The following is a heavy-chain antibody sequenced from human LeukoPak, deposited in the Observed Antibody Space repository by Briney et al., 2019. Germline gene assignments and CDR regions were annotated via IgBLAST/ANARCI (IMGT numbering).Heavy chain of an antibody. CDR2: INHDGSST. CDR1: GFTFSYYW. V-gene: IGHV3-74*01. D-gene: IGHD1-1*01. J-gene: IGHJ4*02. CDR3: ARAPYTTGRGYYFDY. Sequence: PGRSLRLSCAASGFTFSYYWMHWVCQAPGKGLVWVSRINHDGSSTTYADSVKGRFTISRDNAKNTLYLQMNSLRAEDTAVYYCARAPYTTGRGYYFDYWGQGTLVTVSS.